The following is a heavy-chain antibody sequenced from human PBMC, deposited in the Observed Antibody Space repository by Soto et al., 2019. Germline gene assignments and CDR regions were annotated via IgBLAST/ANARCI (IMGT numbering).Heavy chain of an antibody. V-gene: IGHV1-2*02. J-gene: IGHJ6*02. D-gene: IGHD3-22*01. Sequence: VKVSCKASGYTFNRYYMHWVRQAPGPGLQWMGWISPNTGTARYAQQFKGRVTMTRDTSVSTVYMELSGLTSDDTAVYYCARASQMVINPSYYAIDVWGQGTSVTVSS. CDR3: ARASQMVINPSYYAIDV. CDR1: GYTFNRYY. CDR2: ISPNTGTA.